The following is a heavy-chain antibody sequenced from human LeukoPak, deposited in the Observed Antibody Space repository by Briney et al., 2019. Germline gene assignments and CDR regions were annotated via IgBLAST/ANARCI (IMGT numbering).Heavy chain of an antibody. D-gene: IGHD3-9*01. CDR2: IYYSGST. CDR1: GGSISSGGYY. CDR3: ARESADDILTGKGRNYFDY. J-gene: IGHJ4*02. V-gene: IGHV4-31*03. Sequence: SQTLSLTCTVSGGSISSGGYYWSWIRQHPGKGLEWIGYIYYSGSTYYNPSLKSRVTISVDTSKNQFSLKLSSVTAADTAVYYCARESADDILTGKGRNYFDYWGQGTLVTVSS.